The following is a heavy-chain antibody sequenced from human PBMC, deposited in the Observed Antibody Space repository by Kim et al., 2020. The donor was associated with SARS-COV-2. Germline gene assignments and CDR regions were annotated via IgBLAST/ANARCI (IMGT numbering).Heavy chain of an antibody. CDR3: AHSPSYNWFDA. Sequence: SGPTLVNPTHTLTLTCTFSGFSLSTYGVSVGWIRRAPGKALEWLAVIYWDNDNRLSPFLETRLTITKDTSKNQVVLTMTNMDVADTATYFCAHSPSYNWFDAWGQGTLVTVSS. CDR1: GFSLSTYGVS. V-gene: IGHV2-5*02. CDR2: IYWDNDN. J-gene: IGHJ5*02.